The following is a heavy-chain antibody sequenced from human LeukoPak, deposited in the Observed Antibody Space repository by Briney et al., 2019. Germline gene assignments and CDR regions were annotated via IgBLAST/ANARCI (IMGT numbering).Heavy chain of an antibody. CDR2: IYYSGST. J-gene: IGHJ4*02. V-gene: IGHV4-39*07. Sequence: SETLSLTCTVSGGSISSSSYYWGWIRQPPGKGLEWIGGIYYSGSTYYNPSLKSRVTISADTSKNHFSLKLSSVTAADTAVYYCATEAVAVAATSDYWGQGTLVTVSS. CDR3: ATEAVAVAATSDY. CDR1: GGSISSSSYY. D-gene: IGHD2-15*01.